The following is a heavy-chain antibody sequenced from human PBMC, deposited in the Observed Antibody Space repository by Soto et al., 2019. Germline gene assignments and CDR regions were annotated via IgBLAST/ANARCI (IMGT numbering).Heavy chain of an antibody. CDR2: IVVGSGNT. CDR3: AAGHDTAMAKYYYYYGMDV. Sequence: SVKVSCKASGFTFTSSAVQWVRQARGQRLEWIGWIVVGSGNTNYAQKFQERVTITRDMSTSTAYMELSSLRSEDTAVYYCAAGHDTAMAKYYYYYGMDVWGQGTTVTVSS. V-gene: IGHV1-58*01. CDR1: GFTFTSSA. D-gene: IGHD5-18*01. J-gene: IGHJ6*02.